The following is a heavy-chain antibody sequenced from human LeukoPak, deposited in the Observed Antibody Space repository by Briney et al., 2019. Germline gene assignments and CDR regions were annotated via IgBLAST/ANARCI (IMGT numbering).Heavy chain of an antibody. CDR2: ITPDGSEK. CDR3: ARGNSIDY. Sequence: GGSLRLSCAASGFTFSDYWMSWVRQPPGKGLEWVVNITPDGSEKYYVDSVWGRFTISRDNAKNSLYLQMNSLRAEDTAVYYCARGNSIDYWGQGTLVTVSS. CDR1: GFTFSDYW. D-gene: IGHD1/OR15-1a*01. J-gene: IGHJ4*02. V-gene: IGHV3-7*01.